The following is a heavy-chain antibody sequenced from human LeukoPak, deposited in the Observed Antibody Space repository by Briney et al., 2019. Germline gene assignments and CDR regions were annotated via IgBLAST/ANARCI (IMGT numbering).Heavy chain of an antibody. V-gene: IGHV3-11*05. CDR1: GFTFSGSY. D-gene: IGHD1-1*01. Sequence: GGSLRLSCAASGFTFSGSYMSWIRQAPGKGLECLSYISSSSSYTDYADSVKGRFTISRDNAKNSLYLQMNSLRVEDTAVYYCARESWKSIDYWGQGTLVTVSS. CDR2: ISSSSSYT. CDR3: ARESWKSIDY. J-gene: IGHJ4*02.